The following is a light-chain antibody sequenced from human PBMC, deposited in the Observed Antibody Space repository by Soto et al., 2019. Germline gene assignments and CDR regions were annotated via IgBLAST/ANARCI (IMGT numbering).Light chain of an antibody. CDR1: NSDIGGFPY. CDR3: TSYTVSTTVL. J-gene: IGLJ2*01. Sequence: QSVLTQPASVSGSPGQSITISCTGTNSDIGGFPYVSWYQQHPGKAPKLMIYEVSNRPSGVSNRFSGSKSGNTASLTISGLQAEDEAEYYCTSYTVSTTVLFGGGTKLPVL. V-gene: IGLV2-14*01. CDR2: EVS.